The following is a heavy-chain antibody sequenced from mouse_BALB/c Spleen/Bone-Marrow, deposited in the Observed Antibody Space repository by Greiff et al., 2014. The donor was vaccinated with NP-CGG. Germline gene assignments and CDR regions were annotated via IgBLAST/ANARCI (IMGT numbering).Heavy chain of an antibody. Sequence: DVQLQESGAELAKPGASVKLSCTASGFNIKDTYMQWVKQRPEQGLEWIGRIYPANGDTKYDPKFQGKATITADTSSNTAYLQLSSLTSEDTAVYCRTKPSFYYGSSYWYFDVWGAGTTVTVSS. V-gene: IGHV14-3*02. D-gene: IGHD1-1*01. CDR1: GFNIKDTY. J-gene: IGHJ1*01. CDR3: TKPSFYYGSSYWYFDV. CDR2: IYPANGDT.